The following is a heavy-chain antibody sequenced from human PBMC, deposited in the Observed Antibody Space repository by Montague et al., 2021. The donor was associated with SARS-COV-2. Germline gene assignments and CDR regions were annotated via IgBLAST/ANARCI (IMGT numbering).Heavy chain of an antibody. D-gene: IGHD6-19*01. CDR3: VRYSGWFYFDF. J-gene: IGHJ4*02. V-gene: IGHV6-1*01. CDR1: GDSVSSNSGG. CDR2: TYYRSKWYS. Sequence: CAISGDSVSSNSGGWSWIRPSPSRGLELLGGTYYRSKWYSDYAPSVRGRLTVNPDASKNEFSLELNYVTPEDTAVYYCVRYSGWFYFDFWGQGTLVTVSS.